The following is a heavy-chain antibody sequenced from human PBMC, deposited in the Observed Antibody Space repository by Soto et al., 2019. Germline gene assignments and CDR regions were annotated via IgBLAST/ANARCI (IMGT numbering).Heavy chain of an antibody. CDR1: GYTFTSYG. J-gene: IGHJ5*02. V-gene: IGHV1-18*01. CDR2: ISAYNGNT. Sequence: ASVKVSCKASGYTFTSYGISWVRQAPGQGLEWMGWISAYNGNTNYAQKLQGRVTMTTDTSTSTAYMELRYLKSDDTTVYYCAKYTNHIIAAAGTVLGWFDPWGKGTLVTVSS. D-gene: IGHD6-13*01. CDR3: AKYTNHIIAAAGTVLGWFDP.